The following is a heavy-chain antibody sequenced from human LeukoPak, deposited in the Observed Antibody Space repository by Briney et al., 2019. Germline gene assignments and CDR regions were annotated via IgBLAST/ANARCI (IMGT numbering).Heavy chain of an antibody. D-gene: IGHD3-10*01. V-gene: IGHV4-59*12. CDR2: IYYSGST. Sequence: SETLSLTCTVSGGSISSYYWSWIRQPPGKGLEWIGYIYYSGSTNYNPSLKSRVTMSVDTSKNQFSLKLSSVTAADTAVYYCASLGGSQIDYWGQGTLVTVSS. CDR3: ASLGGSQIDY. CDR1: GGSISSYY. J-gene: IGHJ4*02.